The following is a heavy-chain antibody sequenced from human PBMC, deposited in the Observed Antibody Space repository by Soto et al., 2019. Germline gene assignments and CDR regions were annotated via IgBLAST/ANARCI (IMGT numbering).Heavy chain of an antibody. CDR3: AREPPYPSYCRSTSCYGDYFDY. V-gene: IGHV3-33*01. CDR2: IWYDGSNK. Sequence: QVQLVESGGGVVQPGRSLRLSCAASGFTFSSYGMHWVRQAPGKGLEWVAVIWYDGSNKYYADSVKGRFTISRDNSKNTVSLQMNSLRAEDTAVYYCAREPPYPSYCRSTSCYGDYFDYWGQGTLVTVSS. D-gene: IGHD2-2*01. J-gene: IGHJ4*02. CDR1: GFTFSSYG.